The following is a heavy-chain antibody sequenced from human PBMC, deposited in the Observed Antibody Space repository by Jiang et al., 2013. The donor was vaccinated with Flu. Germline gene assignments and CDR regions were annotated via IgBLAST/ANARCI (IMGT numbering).Heavy chain of an antibody. CDR1: GASVRTVLTT. J-gene: IGHJ2*01. CDR2: PRQWEG. CDR3: ATGPSNWNDWYLDL. Sequence: VQLVESGPGLVKPSQTLSLACSVSGASVRTVLTTGTGSAARREGTGVDWAYPRQWEGRLHPLLERRVTISVDVSKSQFFLRLSSVTAADTAVYFCATGPSNWNDWYLDLWGRGTLVTVSA. D-gene: IGHD1-20*01. V-gene: IGHV4-61*02.